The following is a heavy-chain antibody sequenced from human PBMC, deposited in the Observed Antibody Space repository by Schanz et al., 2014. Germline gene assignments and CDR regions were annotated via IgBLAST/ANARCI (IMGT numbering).Heavy chain of an antibody. J-gene: IGHJ3*02. CDR1: GFNFNIRP. V-gene: IGHV3-23*01. Sequence: EVQVLESGGGLVQPGGSLRLSCAASGFNFNIRPMTWVRQAPGKGLEWVSDINDDGGRTHYADSVQGRFTLSKDFSKDTLYLQLTSLRPEDTAVYYCARLATSKSRLGDAVDIWGQGTMVTVSS. CDR2: INDDGGRT. CDR3: ARLATSKSRLGDAVDI. D-gene: IGHD6-6*01.